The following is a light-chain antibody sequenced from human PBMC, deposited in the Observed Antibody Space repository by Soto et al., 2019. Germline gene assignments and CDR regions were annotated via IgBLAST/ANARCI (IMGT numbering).Light chain of an antibody. J-gene: IGLJ1*01. CDR1: NIGSKS. CDR3: QVWDSSSDHYV. CDR2: DDR. Sequence: SYELTQPPSVSVAPGQTARITCGGNNIGSKSVHWYQQKPGQAPVLVVYDDRDRPSGIPERFSGSNSGNSATLTISRVEAGDEADYYCQVWDSSSDHYVFGTGTKVTVL. V-gene: IGLV3-21*02.